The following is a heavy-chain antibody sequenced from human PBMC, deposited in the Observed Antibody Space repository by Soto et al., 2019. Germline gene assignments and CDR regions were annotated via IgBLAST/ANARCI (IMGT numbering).Heavy chain of an antibody. CDR2: ISSSGSTI. D-gene: IGHD3-3*01. CDR3: ARDENPHDFWSGYSIQSPPDY. V-gene: IGHV3-11*01. CDR1: GFTFSDYY. Sequence: GGSLRLSCAASGFTFSDYYMSWIRQAPGKGLEWVSYISSSGSTIYYADSVKGRFTISRDNAKNSLYLQMNSLRAEDTAVYYCARDENPHDFWSGYSIQSPPDYWGQGTLVTVSS. J-gene: IGHJ4*02.